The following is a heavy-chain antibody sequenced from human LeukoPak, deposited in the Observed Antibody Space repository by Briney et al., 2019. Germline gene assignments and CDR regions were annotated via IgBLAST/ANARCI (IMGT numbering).Heavy chain of an antibody. J-gene: IGHJ4*02. CDR2: IYYSGST. CDR1: GGSISSISYY. CDR3: ARLDIVVVPAAIQLFGGYFDY. V-gene: IGHV4-39*01. Sequence: SETLSLTCTVSGGSISSISYYWGWIRQPPGKGLEWIGSIYYSGSTYYNPSLKSRVTISVDTSKNQFSLKLSSVTAADTAVYYCARLDIVVVPAAIQLFGGYFDYWGQGTLVTVSS. D-gene: IGHD2-2*02.